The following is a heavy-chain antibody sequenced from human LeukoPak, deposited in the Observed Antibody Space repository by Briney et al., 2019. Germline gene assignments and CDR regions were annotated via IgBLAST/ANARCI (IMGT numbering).Heavy chain of an antibody. CDR3: AARDCSSTSCLDY. CDR1: GYSFTSYW. J-gene: IGHJ4*02. D-gene: IGHD2-2*01. Sequence: GESLQISCKGSGYSFTSYWIGWVRPVPGKGLEWMGIIYPGDSDTRYSPSFQGQVTISADKSISTAYLQWSSLKASDTAMYYCAARDCSSTSCLDYWGQGTLVTVSS. CDR2: IYPGDSDT. V-gene: IGHV5-51*01.